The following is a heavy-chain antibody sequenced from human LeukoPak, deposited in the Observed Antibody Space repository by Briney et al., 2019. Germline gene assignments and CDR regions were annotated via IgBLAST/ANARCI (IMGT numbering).Heavy chain of an antibody. Sequence: GGSLRLSCAASGFSFSSYAMSWVRQAPGKGLEWVSVITGSGGNTYYADSVEGRFTISRDNSKNTLYLQMNSLRAEDTALYYCAKERNGYNWDDAFDIWGQGTMVTVSS. D-gene: IGHD5-24*01. V-gene: IGHV3-23*01. CDR3: AKERNGYNWDDAFDI. CDR1: GFSFSSYA. J-gene: IGHJ3*02. CDR2: ITGSGGNT.